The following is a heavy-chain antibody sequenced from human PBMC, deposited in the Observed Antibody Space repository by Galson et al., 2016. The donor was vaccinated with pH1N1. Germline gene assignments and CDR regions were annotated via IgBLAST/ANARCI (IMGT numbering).Heavy chain of an antibody. J-gene: IGHJ4*02. Sequence: SLRLSCAASGLIFSNAWMSWVRQAPGKGLEWVGRIKSRGEGGTTDYAAPVKGRFTISRDDSRNTLYLQMNSLKTEDTAMYYCTTDDYYVSGTYYPGFDSWCQGTLLTVSS. CDR2: IKSRGEGGTT. CDR1: GLIFSNAW. CDR3: TTDDYYVSGTYYPGFDS. V-gene: IGHV3-15*01. D-gene: IGHD3-10*01.